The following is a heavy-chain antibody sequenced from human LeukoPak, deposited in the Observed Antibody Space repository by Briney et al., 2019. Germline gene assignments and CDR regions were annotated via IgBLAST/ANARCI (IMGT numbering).Heavy chain of an antibody. CDR2: IKQDGSEK. Sequence: PGGSLRLSCAASGFTFSSYAMHWVRQAPGKGLEWVANIKQDGSEKYYVDSVKGRFTISRDNAKNSLYLQMNSLRAEDTAVYYCARHLGMSYYFDYWGQGTLVTVSS. J-gene: IGHJ4*02. D-gene: IGHD3-16*01. CDR3: ARHLGMSYYFDY. CDR1: GFTFSSYA. V-gene: IGHV3-7*03.